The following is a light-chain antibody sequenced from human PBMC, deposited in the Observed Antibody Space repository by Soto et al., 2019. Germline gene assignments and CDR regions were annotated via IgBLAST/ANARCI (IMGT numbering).Light chain of an antibody. J-gene: IGKJ1*01. CDR2: GAS. CDR3: QQYVSSVT. CDR1: QSVDSSF. Sequence: EIVLTQSPGSLSLSPGERATLSCRASQSVDSSFFAWYQNKSGQAPRLLIYGASKRATGIPDRFSGSGSGTDFTLTMSRLEPEDCAVYYCQQYVSSVTFGQGTKVEIK. V-gene: IGKV3-20*01.